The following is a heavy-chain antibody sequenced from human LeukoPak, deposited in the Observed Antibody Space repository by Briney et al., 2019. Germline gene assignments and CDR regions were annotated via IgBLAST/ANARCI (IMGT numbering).Heavy chain of an antibody. CDR1: GGSFSGYY. CDR2: INHSGST. CDR3: ARDWGGLTYYYDSSGADY. Sequence: PSETLSLTCAVYGGSFSGYYWSWIRQPPGKGLEWIGEINHSGSTNYNPSLKSRVTISVDTSKNQFSLKLSSVTAADTAVYYCARDWGGLTYYYDSSGADYWGQGTLVTVSS. D-gene: IGHD3-22*01. V-gene: IGHV4-34*01. J-gene: IGHJ4*02.